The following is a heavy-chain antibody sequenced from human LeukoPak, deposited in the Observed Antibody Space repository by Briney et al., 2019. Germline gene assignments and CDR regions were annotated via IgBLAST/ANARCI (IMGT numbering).Heavy chain of an antibody. CDR3: ARREPTYYYDSSGYLDY. CDR2: IHPSGST. J-gene: IGHJ4*02. Sequence: SETLSLTCAVYGGSFSGNDWSWIRQPPGKGLEWIGEIHPSGSTLYNPSLKSRVTISRDTSKNQFSLKLTSVTAADTAVFYCARREPTYYYDSSGYLDYWGQGTLVTVSS. D-gene: IGHD3-22*01. CDR1: GGSFSGND. V-gene: IGHV4-34*01.